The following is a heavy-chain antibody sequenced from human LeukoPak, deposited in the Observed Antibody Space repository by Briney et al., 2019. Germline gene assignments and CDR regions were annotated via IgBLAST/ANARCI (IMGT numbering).Heavy chain of an antibody. CDR1: GGSISSGSYY. V-gene: IGHV4-61*02. CDR3: ARSRLETYYDILTGSYYYMDV. D-gene: IGHD3-9*01. CDR2: IYTSGST. J-gene: IGHJ6*03. Sequence: TLSLTCTVSGGSISSGSYYWSWIRQPAGKGLDWIGRIYTSGSTNYNPSLKSRVTISVDTSKNQFSLKLSSVTAADTAVYYCARSRLETYYDILTGSYYYMDVWGKGTTVTISS.